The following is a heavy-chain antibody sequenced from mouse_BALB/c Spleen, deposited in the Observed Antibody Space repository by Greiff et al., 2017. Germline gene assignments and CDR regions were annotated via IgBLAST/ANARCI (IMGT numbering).Heavy chain of an antibody. CDR3: ARSELGQGVAY. CDR1: GYAFSSSW. V-gene: IGHV1-82*01. D-gene: IGHD4-1*01. Sequence: QVQLQQSGPELVKPGASVKISCKASGYAFSSSWMNWVKQRPGQGLEWIGRIYPGDGDTNYNGKFKGKATLTADKSSSTAYMQLSSLTSVDSAVYFCARSELGQGVAYWGQGTLVTVSA. CDR2: IYPGDGDT. J-gene: IGHJ3*01.